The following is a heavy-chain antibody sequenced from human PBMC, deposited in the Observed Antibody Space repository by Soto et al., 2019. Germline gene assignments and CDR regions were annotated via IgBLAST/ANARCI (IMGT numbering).Heavy chain of an antibody. Sequence: QVQLQESGPGLVKPSETLSLTCAISGGSMNSGNWWSWVRQPPGKGLEWIGEIYHTGSTNYNPSLKWRVTISVDKSKNQFSLKMKSVTAADTAVYYCARNMAREVTLDYWGQGTLVTVSS. CDR3: ARNMAREVTLDY. CDR2: IYHTGST. CDR1: GGSMNSGNW. V-gene: IGHV4-4*02. D-gene: IGHD2-21*02. J-gene: IGHJ4*02.